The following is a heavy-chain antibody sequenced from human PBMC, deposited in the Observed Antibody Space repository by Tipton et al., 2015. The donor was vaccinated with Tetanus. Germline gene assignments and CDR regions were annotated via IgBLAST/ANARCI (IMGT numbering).Heavy chain of an antibody. D-gene: IGHD4-17*01. CDR3: ARGGNEYGDPPDY. V-gene: IGHV4-31*11. CDR1: GISIGSANYY. J-gene: IGHJ4*02. Sequence: TLSLTCAVSGISIGSANYYWSWIRHHPRKGLEWVGDIYYSGSIHYNPSLQSRVFISLDTSANQFSLKLNSVTAADTAVYYCARGGNEYGDPPDYWGRGPLVTVSS. CDR2: IYYSGSI.